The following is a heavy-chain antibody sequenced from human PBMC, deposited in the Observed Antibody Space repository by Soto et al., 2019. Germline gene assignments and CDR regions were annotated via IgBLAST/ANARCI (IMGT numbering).Heavy chain of an antibody. D-gene: IGHD3-3*01. J-gene: IGHJ4*02. CDR2: ITNSGGST. V-gene: IGHV3-23*01. Sequence: EVQLLDSGGGLVQPGGSLRLSCATSGFTFNSYAMSWVRQAPGKGLEWVSTITNSGGSTYYVDSVEGRFTISRDNPKNTLYLQMNRLRVEDTAVYYRAKDKYTIFGAVDYWGQGTLVTVSS. CDR1: GFTFNSYA. CDR3: AKDKYTIFGAVDY.